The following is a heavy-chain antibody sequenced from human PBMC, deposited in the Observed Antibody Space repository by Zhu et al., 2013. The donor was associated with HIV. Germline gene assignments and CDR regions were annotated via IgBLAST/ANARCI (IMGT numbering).Heavy chain of an antibody. CDR3: TRGEVNPDASNV. Sequence: EVQLVESGGGLVQPGGSLKLSCAASGFTFSGSAMHWVRQASGKGLEWVGRIRSKANSYATAYAASVKDRFTLSRDDSKNTAYLQMNSLKTEDTAVYYCTRGEVNPDASNVWGQGTMVTVSS. CDR1: GFTFSGSA. V-gene: IGHV3-73*02. J-gene: IGHJ3*01. D-gene: IGHD3-16*01. CDR2: IRSKANSYAT.